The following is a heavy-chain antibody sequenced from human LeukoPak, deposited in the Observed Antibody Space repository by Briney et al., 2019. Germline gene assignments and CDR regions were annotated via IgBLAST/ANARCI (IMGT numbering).Heavy chain of an antibody. D-gene: IGHD2-2*01. J-gene: IGHJ6*02. CDR3: AKDQKYCSSTNSQLGPRGYYYYYGMDV. Sequence: GGSLRLSCAASGFTFRSYAMSWVRQGPGKGLEWVSGISSSGGTTYYADSVKGRFTISRDNSKNTLYLQMNSLRAEDTALYYCAKDQKYCSSTNSQLGPRGYYYYYGMDVRGQGTTVTVSS. CDR1: GFTFRSYA. V-gene: IGHV3-23*01. CDR2: ISSSGGTT.